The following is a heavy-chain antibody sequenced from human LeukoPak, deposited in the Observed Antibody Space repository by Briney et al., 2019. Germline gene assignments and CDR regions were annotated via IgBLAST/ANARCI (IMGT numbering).Heavy chain of an antibody. D-gene: IGHD5-18*01. J-gene: IGHJ4*02. CDR3: AKDPLKIQLWYNDY. Sequence: GGSLRLSCAASGFTFSNAWMNWVRQAPGKGLEWVGRIKSKTDGGTTDYAAPVKGRFTISRDDSKNTLYLQMNSLKTEDTAVYYCAKDPLKIQLWYNDYWGQGTLVTVSS. CDR1: GFTFSNAW. CDR2: IKSKTDGGTT. V-gene: IGHV3-15*07.